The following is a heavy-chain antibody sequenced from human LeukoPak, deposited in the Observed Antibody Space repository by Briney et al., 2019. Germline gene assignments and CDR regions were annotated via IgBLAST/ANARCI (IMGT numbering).Heavy chain of an antibody. J-gene: IGHJ4*02. D-gene: IGHD4-11*01. CDR1: GFTFSSYS. CDR3: ARVRDDYTYFDC. CDR2: INSDGSRT. V-gene: IGHV3-74*01. Sequence: TGGSLRLSCAASGFTFSSYSMNWVRQAPGKGLMWVSRINSDGSRTTYADSVRGRFTISRDNAKSTLYLQMNSLRAEDTAVYYCARVRDDYTYFDCWGQGTLVTVSS.